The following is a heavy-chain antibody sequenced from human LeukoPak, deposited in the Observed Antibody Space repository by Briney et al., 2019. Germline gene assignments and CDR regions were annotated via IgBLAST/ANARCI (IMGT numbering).Heavy chain of an antibody. CDR2: ISYDGSNK. CDR3: AKDGQKYYYYGMDV. J-gene: IGHJ6*02. V-gene: IGHV3-30*04. CDR1: GFTFSSYA. Sequence: PGGSLRLSCAASGFTFSSYAMHWVRQAPGKGLEWVAVISYDGSNKYYADSVKGRFTISRDNSKNTLYLQMNSLRAEDTAVYYCAKDGQKYYYYGMDVWGQGTTVTVSS.